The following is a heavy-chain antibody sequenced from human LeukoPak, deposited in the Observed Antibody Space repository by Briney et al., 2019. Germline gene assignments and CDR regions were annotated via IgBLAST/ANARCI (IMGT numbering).Heavy chain of an antibody. CDR3: ARDRVGYYAFSYYHNREV. Sequence: SQTLSLTCTVSGGSISSGIYYWRWIRHPAGKGLEWFGRIYTSGSTNYNPSLKCRVTISLDTSNTQFSLNLISVPALDTHVFFCARDRVGYYAFSYYHNREVWGKGTTVTVSS. CDR2: IYTSGST. CDR1: GGSISSGIYY. D-gene: IGHD3-3*01. J-gene: IGHJ6*03. V-gene: IGHV4-61*02.